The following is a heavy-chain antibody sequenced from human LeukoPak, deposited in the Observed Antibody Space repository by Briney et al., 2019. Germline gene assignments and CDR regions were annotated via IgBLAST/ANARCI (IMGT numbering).Heavy chain of an antibody. CDR2: INPNSGGT. CDR1: GYTFTGYY. D-gene: IGHD4-17*01. V-gene: IGHV1-2*02. J-gene: IGHJ5*02. CDR3: ARVPAYGDYWFDP. Sequence: GASVKVSCKASGYTFTGYYMHWVRQAPGQGLEWMGRINPNSGGTNYAQKFQGRVTMTRDTSISTAYMELSRLRSDDTAVYYCARVPAYGDYWFDPWGQGTLVTVSS.